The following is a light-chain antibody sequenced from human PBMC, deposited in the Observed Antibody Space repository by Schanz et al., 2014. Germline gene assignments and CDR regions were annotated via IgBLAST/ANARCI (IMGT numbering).Light chain of an antibody. V-gene: IGLV2-8*01. J-gene: IGLJ3*02. Sequence: QSALTQPPSASGSPGQSVTISCNGTSSDVGGYNFVSWYQQHPGKAPKLMIYEVSKRPSGVPDRFSGSKSGNTASLTVSGLQAEDEADYYCCSFAGSSTWVFGGGTKLTVL. CDR3: CSFAGSSTWV. CDR2: EVS. CDR1: SSDVGGYNF.